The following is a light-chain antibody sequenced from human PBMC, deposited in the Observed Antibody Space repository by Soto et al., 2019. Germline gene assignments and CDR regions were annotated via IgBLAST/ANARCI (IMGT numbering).Light chain of an antibody. Sequence: EIVLTQSPGTLSLSPGERATLSCRASQSVSSSYLAWYQQKPGQAPRLLIYDASSRAPGIPDRFSGRRSGTDFTLTISRLEPEDFAVYYCQQYGSSPRTFGQGTKLEIK. CDR2: DAS. V-gene: IGKV3-20*01. CDR1: QSVSSSY. J-gene: IGKJ2*01. CDR3: QQYGSSPRT.